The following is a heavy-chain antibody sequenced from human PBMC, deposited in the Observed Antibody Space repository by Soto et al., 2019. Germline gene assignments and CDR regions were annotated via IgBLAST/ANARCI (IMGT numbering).Heavy chain of an antibody. Sequence: YETLSLTCALYGGSFSGYYWSWIRQPPGKGLEWIGEINHSGSTNYNPSLKSRVTISVDTSKNQFSLKLSSVTAADTAVYYCARGYGRSYDYWRQGTLVTVSS. CDR3: ARGYGRSYDY. V-gene: IGHV4-34*01. D-gene: IGHD1-26*01. CDR2: INHSGST. CDR1: GGSFSGYY. J-gene: IGHJ4*02.